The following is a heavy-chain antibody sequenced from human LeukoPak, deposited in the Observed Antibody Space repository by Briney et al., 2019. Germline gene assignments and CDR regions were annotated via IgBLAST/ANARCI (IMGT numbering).Heavy chain of an antibody. Sequence: SETLSLTCAVYGGSFSGYYWSWIRQPPGKGLEWIGEINHSGSTNYNPSLKSRVTISVDTSKNQFSLKLSSVTAADTAVYYCARDDSYCSSTSCYRRRGSEHYYYYYGMDVWGQGTTVTVSS. J-gene: IGHJ6*02. CDR3: ARDDSYCSSTSCYRRRGSEHYYYYYGMDV. V-gene: IGHV4-34*01. CDR2: INHSGST. D-gene: IGHD2-2*01. CDR1: GGSFSGYY.